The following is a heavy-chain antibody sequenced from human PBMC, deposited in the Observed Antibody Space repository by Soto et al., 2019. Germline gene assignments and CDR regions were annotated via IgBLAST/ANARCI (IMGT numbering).Heavy chain of an antibody. D-gene: IGHD4-17*01. CDR3: ARSLYGDYVDP. CDR1: GRTFSSYT. J-gene: IGHJ5*02. Sequence: ASVQVSCNASGRTFSSYTISWVRQAPGQGLEWMGRIIPILGIANYAQKFQGRVTMTRDTSTSTVYMELSSLRSEDTAVYYCARSLYGDYVDPWGQGTLVTVSS. V-gene: IGHV1-69*02. CDR2: IIPILGIA.